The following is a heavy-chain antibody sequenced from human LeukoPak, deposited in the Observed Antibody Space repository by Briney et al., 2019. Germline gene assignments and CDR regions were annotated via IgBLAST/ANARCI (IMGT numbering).Heavy chain of an antibody. J-gene: IGHJ4*02. CDR3: AGDSGYDLGY. Sequence: GGSLRLSCSASGFTFSSYAMRWVRQAPGKGLEYVSAISSNGGSTYYADSVKGRFTISRDNSKNTLYLQMNSLRAKDTAVYYCAGDSGYDLGYWGQGTLVTVSS. D-gene: IGHD5-12*01. CDR2: ISSNGGST. CDR1: GFTFSSYA. V-gene: IGHV3-64*04.